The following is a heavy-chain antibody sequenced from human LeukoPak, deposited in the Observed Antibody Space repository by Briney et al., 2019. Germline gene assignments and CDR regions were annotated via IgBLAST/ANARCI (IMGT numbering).Heavy chain of an antibody. CDR3: AKDREKSGLRYFDWLLLDY. D-gene: IGHD3-9*01. CDR2: ISGSGGST. Sequence: GGSLRLSCAASGFTFSSYAMSWVRQAPGKGLEWVSAISGSGGSTYYADSVKGRFTISRDNSKNTLYLQMNSLRAEDTAVNYCAKDREKSGLRYFDWLLLDYWGQGTLVTVSS. CDR1: GFTFSSYA. V-gene: IGHV3-23*01. J-gene: IGHJ4*02.